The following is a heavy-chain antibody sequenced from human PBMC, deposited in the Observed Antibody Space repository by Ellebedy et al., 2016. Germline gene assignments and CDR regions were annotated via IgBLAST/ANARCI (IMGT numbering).Heavy chain of an antibody. CDR1: GFTFSSYA. Sequence: GGSLRLSCAASGFTFSSYAMSWVRQAPGKGLEWVSAISGSGGSTYYADSVKGRFTISRDNSKNTLYLQMNSLRAEDTAVYYCAKPYLTDYDILTGYYRGTYFDYWGQGTLVTVSS. V-gene: IGHV3-23*01. CDR3: AKPYLTDYDILTGYYRGTYFDY. CDR2: ISGSGGST. D-gene: IGHD3-9*01. J-gene: IGHJ4*02.